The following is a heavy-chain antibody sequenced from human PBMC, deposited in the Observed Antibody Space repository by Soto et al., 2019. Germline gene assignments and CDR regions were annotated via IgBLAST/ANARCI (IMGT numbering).Heavy chain of an antibody. Sequence: QVQLQESGPGLVKPSETLTLTCTVSGDSFSDYYWNWIRQVPGKGLEWIGFVFHSATTCYNPSLKTRVAISDDTSKKQFSLRLTSVTAADTAIYYCARGHYSSGWPIDHWGQGILVTVSS. J-gene: IGHJ4*02. CDR2: VFHSATT. V-gene: IGHV4-59*01. CDR3: ARGHYSSGWPIDH. CDR1: GDSFSDYY. D-gene: IGHD6-19*01.